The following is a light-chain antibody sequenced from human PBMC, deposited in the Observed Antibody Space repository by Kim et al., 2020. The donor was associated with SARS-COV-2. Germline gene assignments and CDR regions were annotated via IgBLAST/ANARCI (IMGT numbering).Light chain of an antibody. CDR3: QSYDSSLNGYV. V-gene: IGLV1-40*01. CDR1: SSNIGTGYN. J-gene: IGLJ1*01. Sequence: QRVTISCTGSSSNIGTGYNVHWYQLRPGTAPKLLIYVNSRRPSGIPDRFSGSKSGTSASLAITGLQAEDEADYDCQSYDSSLNGYVFGTGTKVTVL. CDR2: VNS.